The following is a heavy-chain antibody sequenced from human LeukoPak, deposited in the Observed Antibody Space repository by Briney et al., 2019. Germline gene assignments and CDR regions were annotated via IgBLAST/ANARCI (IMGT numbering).Heavy chain of an antibody. CDR3: ARLGGYSYGYAG. V-gene: IGHV4-61*02. Sequence: SETLSLTCTVSGGSISSGSYYWSWIRQPAGKGLEWIGRIYTSGSTNYNPSLKSRVTISVDTSKNQFSLKLSSVTAADTAVYYCARLGGYSYGYAGWGQGTLVTVSS. CDR2: IYTSGST. CDR1: GGSISSGSYY. D-gene: IGHD5-18*01. J-gene: IGHJ4*02.